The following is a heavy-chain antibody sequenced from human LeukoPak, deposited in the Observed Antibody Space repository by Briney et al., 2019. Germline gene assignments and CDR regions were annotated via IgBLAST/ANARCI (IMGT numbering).Heavy chain of an antibody. V-gene: IGHV1-24*01. J-gene: IGHJ4*02. D-gene: IGHD3-22*01. Sequence: GASVKVSCKVSGYTLTDLSMHWVRQAPGKGLEWMGGFDPEDGETIYAQNFQGRVTMTEDTSTDTAYMEVRSLRSEDTAVYYCATSSGYGFLFEYWGRGTLVTVSS. CDR3: ATSSGYGFLFEY. CDR1: GYTLTDLS. CDR2: FDPEDGET.